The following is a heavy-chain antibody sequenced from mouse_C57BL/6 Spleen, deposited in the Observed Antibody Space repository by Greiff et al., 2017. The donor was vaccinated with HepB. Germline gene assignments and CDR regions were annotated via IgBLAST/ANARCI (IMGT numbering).Heavy chain of an antibody. Sequence: EVQLQQSGPELVKPGASVKISCKASGYTFTDYYMNWVKQSHGKSLEWIGDINPNNGGTSYNQKFKGKATLTVDKSSSTAYMELRSLTSEDSAVYYCARITNWDADYWGQGTTLTVSS. J-gene: IGHJ2*01. CDR1: GYTFTDYY. CDR2: INPNNGGT. V-gene: IGHV1-26*01. D-gene: IGHD4-1*01. CDR3: ARITNWDADY.